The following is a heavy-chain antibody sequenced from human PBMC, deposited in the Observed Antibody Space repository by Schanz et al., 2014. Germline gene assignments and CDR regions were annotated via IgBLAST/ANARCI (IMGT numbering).Heavy chain of an antibody. CDR3: ARKMKLGVYGGKGHDSLDI. J-gene: IGHJ3*02. D-gene: IGHD4-17*01. V-gene: IGHV3-33*08. Sequence: VQLVESGGGVVQPGRSLRLSCAASGFTFSTHAMHWVRQAPGKGLEWVSYIGNGGVTIYYADSVKGRFTISSDNSKSTLYLQMSSLRAEDTAVYYCARKMKLGVYGGKGHDSLDIWGQGTMVTVSS. CDR2: IGNGGVTI. CDR1: GFTFSTHA.